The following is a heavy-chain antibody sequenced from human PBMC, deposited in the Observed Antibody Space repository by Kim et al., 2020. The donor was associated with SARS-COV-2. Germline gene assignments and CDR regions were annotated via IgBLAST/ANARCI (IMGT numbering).Heavy chain of an antibody. J-gene: IGHJ3*01. D-gene: IGHD3-10*01. V-gene: IGHV3-43*02. CDR2: ISADGSST. CDR3: TKVRGLIVFDAFDV. CDR1: GFAFKSYA. Sequence: GGSLRLSCAASGFAFKSYAMHWVRQVPGKGLEWVSLISADGSSTYYGDSVKGRFTISRDNTKNSLYLQMNSLTIEDTALYYCTKVRGLIVFDAFDVWGQGPMVTVSS.